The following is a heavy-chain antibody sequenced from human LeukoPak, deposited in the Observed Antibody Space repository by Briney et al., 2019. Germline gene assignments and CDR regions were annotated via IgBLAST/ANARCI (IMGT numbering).Heavy chain of an antibody. D-gene: IGHD3-16*01. J-gene: IGHJ5*02. CDR3: ATDSFSFGDLNPGP. CDR1: GFTFSSYW. Sequence: PGGSLRLSCAASGFTFSSYWMSWVRQAPGKGLEWLANIIQDGSEKYYVDSVRGRFTISRDNAKSSLYLQMTNLRAEDTAVYYCATDSFSFGDLNPGPWGQGTLVTVSS. CDR2: IIQDGSEK. V-gene: IGHV3-7*01.